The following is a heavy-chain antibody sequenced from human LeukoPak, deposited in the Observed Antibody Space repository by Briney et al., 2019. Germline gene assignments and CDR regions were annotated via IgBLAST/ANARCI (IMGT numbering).Heavy chain of an antibody. D-gene: IGHD3-22*01. Sequence: SETLSLTCTVSGGSMSSSSYYWGWIRQPPGKGLEWIGSIYYSGSTYYNPSLKSRVTISVDTCKKQFSVKLSSVTAADKAVYYCARVYDSSGYVLCYWGQGTLVTVSS. CDR3: ARVYDSSGYVLCY. J-gene: IGHJ4*02. V-gene: IGHV4-39*01. CDR2: IYYSGST. CDR1: GGSMSSSSYY.